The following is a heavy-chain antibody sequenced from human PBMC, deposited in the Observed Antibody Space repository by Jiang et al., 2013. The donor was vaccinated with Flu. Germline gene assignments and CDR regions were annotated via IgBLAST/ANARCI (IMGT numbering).Heavy chain of an antibody. CDR3: AKWAWGRVNWFDP. D-gene: IGHD7-27*01. CDR2: QLWNDEK. J-gene: IGHJ5*02. Sequence: VKPTQTLTLTCNFSGFSLTSPTVGVGWIRQPPGKALEWLALQLWNDEKYYSPSLRSRLTVTKDTSKNQVVLTMTNMDPVDTATYYCAKWAWGRVNWFDPGAREPWSSSRQ. V-gene: IGHV2-5*01. CDR1: GFSLTSPTVG.